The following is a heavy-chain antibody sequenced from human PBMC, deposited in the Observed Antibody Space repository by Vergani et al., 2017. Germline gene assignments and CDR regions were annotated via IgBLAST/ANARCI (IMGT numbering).Heavy chain of an antibody. Sequence: QVQLQQWGAGLLKPSETLSLTCAVYGGSFSGYYWSWIRQPPGKGLEWIGEINHSGSTNYNPSLKSRVTISVDTSKNQFSLKLSSVTAAETAVYYWARGRGGPAANYYYYYMDVWGKGTTVTVSS. J-gene: IGHJ6*03. CDR1: GGSFSGYY. V-gene: IGHV4-34*01. CDR3: ARGRGGPAANYYYYYMDV. CDR2: INHSGST. D-gene: IGHD2-2*01.